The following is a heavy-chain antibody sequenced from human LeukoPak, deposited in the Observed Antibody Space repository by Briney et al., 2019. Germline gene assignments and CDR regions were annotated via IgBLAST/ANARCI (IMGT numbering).Heavy chain of an antibody. D-gene: IGHD4-17*01. V-gene: IGHV3-48*01. CDR1: GFTFNTYS. CDR2: ITSDSVTM. Sequence: EVQLVESGGGLVQPGGSLRLSCAASGFTFNTYSMNWVRQPPGKGLEWVSYITSDSVTMFYADSVKGRFTISRDNAENSLYLQMNSLRAEDTAVYYCARLAIRAIDYGNPEFDPWGQGTLVTVSS. J-gene: IGHJ5*02. CDR3: ARLAIRAIDYGNPEFDP.